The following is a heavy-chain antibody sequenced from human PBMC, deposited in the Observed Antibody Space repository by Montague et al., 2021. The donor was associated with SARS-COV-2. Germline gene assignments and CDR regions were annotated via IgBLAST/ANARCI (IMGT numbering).Heavy chain of an antibody. CDR2: IWYDGSNK. CDR1: GFPFSSYG. J-gene: IGHJ2*01. Sequence: SLSLSCSASGFPFSSYGMHWVRQAPGKGLEWVAVIWYDGSNKYYADSVKGRFTISRDNSKNTLYLQMNSLRAEDTAVYYCAKEIIEVAADWYFDLWGRGTLVTVSS. V-gene: IGHV3-33*06. CDR3: AKEIIEVAADWYFDL. D-gene: IGHD6-19*01.